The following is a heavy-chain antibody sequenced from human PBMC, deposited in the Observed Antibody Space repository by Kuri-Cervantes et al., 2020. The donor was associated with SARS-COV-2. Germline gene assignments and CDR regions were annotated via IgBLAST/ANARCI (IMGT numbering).Heavy chain of an antibody. V-gene: IGHV4-38-2*02. J-gene: IGHJ5*02. CDR1: GYSISSGYY. CDR2: IYHSGST. CDR3: ARLGWGPSIAAAGTPNWVDP. Sequence: ESLKISCTVSGYSISSGYYWGWIRQPPGKGLEWIGSIYHSGSTYYNPSLKSRVTISVDTSKNQFSLKLSSVTAADTAVYYCARLGWGPSIAAAGTPNWVDPWGQGTQVTVSS. D-gene: IGHD6-13*01.